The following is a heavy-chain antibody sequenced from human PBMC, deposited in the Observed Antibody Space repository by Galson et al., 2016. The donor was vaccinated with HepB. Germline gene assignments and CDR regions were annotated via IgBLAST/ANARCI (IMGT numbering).Heavy chain of an antibody. D-gene: IGHD3-16*01. J-gene: IGHJ4*02. Sequence: SLRLSCAASGFSFSNHGMNWVRQPPGRGLEWVSGINRSGDATHYADFVKGRFTISRDNSKNTVYLYMSDLSAGDTAVYYCGKHGGFDYWGQGARVTVSS. CDR1: GFSFSNHG. CDR3: GKHGGFDY. V-gene: IGHV3-23*01. CDR2: INRSGDAT.